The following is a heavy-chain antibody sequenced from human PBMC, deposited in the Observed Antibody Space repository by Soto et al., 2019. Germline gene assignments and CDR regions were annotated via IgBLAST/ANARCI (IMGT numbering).Heavy chain of an antibody. CDR1: GGSISSYY. CDR3: ARRYAGNFDY. CDR2: IYYSGST. J-gene: IGHJ4*02. Sequence: SVTLSLTCTVSGGSISSYYWSWIRQPPGKGLEWIGYIYYSGSTNYNPSLKSRVTISVDTSKNQFSLKLSSVTAADTAVHYCARRYAGNFDYWGQGTLVTVSS. V-gene: IGHV4-59*01. D-gene: IGHD2-8*01.